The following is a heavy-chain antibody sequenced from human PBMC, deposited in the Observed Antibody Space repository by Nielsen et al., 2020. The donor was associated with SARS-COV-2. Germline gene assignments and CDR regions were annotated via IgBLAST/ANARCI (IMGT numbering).Heavy chain of an antibody. CDR2: INWNGGST. V-gene: IGHV3-20*03. D-gene: IGHD3-9*01. CDR3: AKDNKKGYDILTGYYTTSYYYYGMDV. J-gene: IGHJ6*02. Sequence: PGKGLEWVSGINWNGGSTGYADSVKGRFTISRDNSKNTLYLQMNSLRAEDTAVYYCAKDNKKGYDILTGYYTTSYYYYGMDVWGQGTTVTVSS.